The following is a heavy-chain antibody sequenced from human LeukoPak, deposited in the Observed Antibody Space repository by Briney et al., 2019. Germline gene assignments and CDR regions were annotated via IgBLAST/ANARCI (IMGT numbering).Heavy chain of an antibody. V-gene: IGHV2-5*02. J-gene: IGHJ4*02. CDR3: AHSDYGGNSGLDY. CDR1: GFWLSKIRVG. CDR2: IYWDDDK. Sequence: SGPTQVTPTHTGSLSSTFSGFWLSKIRVGVGWMRRLPGKAVEWLALIYWDDDKSNSPALKSRLTITKATSKTQVVLTMTNMGPVDTATYYCAHSDYGGNSGLDYWGQGTLVTVSS. D-gene: IGHD4-23*01.